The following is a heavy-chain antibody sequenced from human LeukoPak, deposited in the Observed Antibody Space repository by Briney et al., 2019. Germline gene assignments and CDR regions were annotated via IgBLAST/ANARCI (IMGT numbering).Heavy chain of an antibody. CDR3: ARGIAARRGFDWFDP. J-gene: IGHJ5*02. CDR2: MYYSGKP. V-gene: IGHV4-39*06. CDR1: GVSSSSSSYY. Sequence: SENLSRTGTGSGVSSSSSSYYWGGIRQPPGKGLEWIGSMYYSGKPYYNPPIKSPVTISLDTPKNQLVLKLSSVTAADTAVYYCARGIAARRGFDWFDPWGQGTLVTVSS. D-gene: IGHD6-6*01.